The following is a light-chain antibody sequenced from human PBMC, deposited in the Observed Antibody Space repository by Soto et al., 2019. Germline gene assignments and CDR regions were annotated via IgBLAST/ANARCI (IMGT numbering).Light chain of an antibody. CDR3: VTWDSSLSVGGV. CDR2: ENN. CDR1: SSNIGGNY. Sequence: QSVLTQPPSVSAAPGQKVTISCSGTSSNIGGNYVSWYQQLPGAAPRLLMYENNKRLSGTPDRFSGSKSGTSATLDITGLQTGDEADYYCVTWDSSLSVGGVFGGGTKLTVL. V-gene: IGLV1-51*02. J-gene: IGLJ2*01.